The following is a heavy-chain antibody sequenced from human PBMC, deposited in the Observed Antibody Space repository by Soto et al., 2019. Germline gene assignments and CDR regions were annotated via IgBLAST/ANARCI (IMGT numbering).Heavy chain of an antibody. J-gene: IGHJ4*02. Sequence: PGGSLRLSCAASGFTFSSYSMNWVRQAPGKGLEWVSYISSSSSTIYYADSVKGRFTISRDNAKNSLYLQMNSLRAEDTAVYYCARDPAGAAYYDILTGYYDWGHFDYWGQGTLVTVSS. D-gene: IGHD3-9*01. CDR3: ARDPAGAAYYDILTGYYDWGHFDY. CDR2: ISSSSSTI. CDR1: GFTFSSYS. V-gene: IGHV3-48*01.